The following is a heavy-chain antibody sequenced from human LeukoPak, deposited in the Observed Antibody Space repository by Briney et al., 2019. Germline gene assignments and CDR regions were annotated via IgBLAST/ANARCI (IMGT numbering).Heavy chain of an antibody. D-gene: IGHD3-16*02. Sequence: SETLSLTCTVSGGSITSSNYYWGWIRQPPGKGLEWIGSIYYGGSTYYNPSLKSRLTISVDTSKNQSSLKLSSVTAADTAVYYCASLVAYSYYMDVWGKGTTVTVSS. CDR3: ASLVAYSYYMDV. J-gene: IGHJ6*03. V-gene: IGHV4-39*01. CDR1: GGSITSSNYY. CDR2: IYYGGST.